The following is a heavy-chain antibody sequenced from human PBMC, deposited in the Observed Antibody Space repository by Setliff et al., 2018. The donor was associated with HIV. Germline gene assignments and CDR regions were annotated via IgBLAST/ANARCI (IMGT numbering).Heavy chain of an antibody. J-gene: IGHJ4*02. Sequence: PSETLSLTCTVSGGSISSHYWSWIRQPPGKGLEWIGYIYYSGSTYYNPSLKSRVTISVDKSNNQFSLNLTSVTAADTAVYFCAWRSRMVGPGFDFWGQGTLVTVS. V-gene: IGHV4-59*06. CDR1: GGSISSHY. CDR2: IYYSGST. CDR3: AWRSRMVGPGFDF. D-gene: IGHD1-26*01.